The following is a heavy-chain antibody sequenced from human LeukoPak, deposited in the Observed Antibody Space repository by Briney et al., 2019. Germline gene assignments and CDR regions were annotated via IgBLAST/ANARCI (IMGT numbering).Heavy chain of an antibody. Sequence: SQTLSLTCTVSGGSISSGSYYWSWIRQPAGKGLEWIGRIYTSGSTNYNPSLKSRVTISVDTSKSQFSLKLSSVTAADTAVYYCARDHDFWSGYFDYWGQGTLVTVSS. CDR3: ARDHDFWSGYFDY. CDR1: GGSISSGSYY. CDR2: IYTSGST. V-gene: IGHV4-61*02. D-gene: IGHD3-3*01. J-gene: IGHJ4*02.